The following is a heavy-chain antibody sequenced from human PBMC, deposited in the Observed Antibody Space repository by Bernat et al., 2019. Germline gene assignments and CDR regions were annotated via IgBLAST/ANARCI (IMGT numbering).Heavy chain of an antibody. CDR1: GGSISSYY. V-gene: IGHV4-59*08. D-gene: IGHD6-19*01. J-gene: IGHJ4*02. Sequence: QVQLQESCPGLVKPSETLSLTCTVSGGSISSYYWSWIRQSPGKGLEWIGYIYDSGFTNYNPSLKSRVTISVDTSKNQFSLKLRSVTAAATAVYYCARRYSNGWCFDYWGQGTLVSVSS. CDR3: ARRYSNGWCFDY. CDR2: IYDSGFT.